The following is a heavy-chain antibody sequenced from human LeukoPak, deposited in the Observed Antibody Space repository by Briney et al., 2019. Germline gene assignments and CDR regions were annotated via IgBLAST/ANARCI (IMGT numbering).Heavy chain of an antibody. Sequence: GGSLRLPCAASGFTFGSYAMYWVRQASGKGLEWVSAITNWNGGSTGYAGSVRGRFTVSRDNAKNSLYLQMNSLRADDTALYYCARCSRSSTDCYSAFDIWGQGTVVTVSS. D-gene: IGHD2-2*02. CDR2: ITNWNGGST. J-gene: IGHJ3*02. CDR1: GFTFGSYA. V-gene: IGHV3-20*04. CDR3: ARCSRSSTDCYSAFDI.